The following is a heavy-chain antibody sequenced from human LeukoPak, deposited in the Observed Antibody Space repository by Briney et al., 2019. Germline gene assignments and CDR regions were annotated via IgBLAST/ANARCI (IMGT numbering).Heavy chain of an antibody. Sequence: PGGSLRLPCAASGFTFSSYAMHWVRQAPGKGLEWVAVISYDGSNKYYADSVKGRFTISRDNSKNTLYLQMNSLRAEDTAVYYCGRGDLGYCSGGSCYYPYYFDYWGQGTLVTVSS. CDR1: GFTFSSYA. D-gene: IGHD2-15*01. CDR2: ISYDGSNK. J-gene: IGHJ4*02. V-gene: IGHV3-30-3*01. CDR3: GRGDLGYCSGGSCYYPYYFDY.